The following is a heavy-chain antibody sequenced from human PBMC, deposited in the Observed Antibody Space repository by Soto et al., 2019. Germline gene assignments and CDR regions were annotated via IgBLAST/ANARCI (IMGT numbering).Heavy chain of an antibody. CDR1: GFSFRDYF. CDR2: IGASGNSI. Sequence: GGSLRLSCAASGFSFRDYFMSWIRQAPGKGLEWVSYIGASGNSIYYADSVTGGFTISRVDAKKSLYLHMNSLRAEDTAVYYCARDDYTYGAYWGQGSLVTVSS. J-gene: IGHJ4*02. CDR3: ARDDYTYGAY. D-gene: IGHD3-3*01. V-gene: IGHV3-11*01.